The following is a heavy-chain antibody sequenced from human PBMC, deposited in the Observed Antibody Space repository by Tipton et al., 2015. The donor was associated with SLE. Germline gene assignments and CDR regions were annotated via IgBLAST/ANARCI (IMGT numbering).Heavy chain of an antibody. D-gene: IGHD3-16*01. CDR2: VTNSGGTT. CDR3: AKDRWGYYDLDV. V-gene: IGHV3-23*01. J-gene: IGHJ6*03. CDR1: GFAFSFHT. Sequence: SLRLSCTASGFAFSFHTMTWVRQAPGKGLEWVSGVTNSGGTTWYADSVKGRFTISRDNSKNTLYLQMNRLGAEDTAVYYCAKDRWGYYDLDVWGKGTTVTISS.